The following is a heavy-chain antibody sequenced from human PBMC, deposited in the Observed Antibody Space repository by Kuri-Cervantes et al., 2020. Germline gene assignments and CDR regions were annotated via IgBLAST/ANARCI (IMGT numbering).Heavy chain of an antibody. Sequence: GGSLRLSCAGSGFTFSTYAMSWVRQAPGKGLEWVSGIDISGGGTYYADSVRGRFTIPRDNSKGTFYLQMNNLRGEDTAVYFCARVVYYSDSSGYYPEYFQHWGQGTLVTVSS. V-gene: IGHV3-23*01. CDR1: GFTFSTYA. J-gene: IGHJ1*01. D-gene: IGHD3-22*01. CDR2: IDISGGGT. CDR3: ARVVYYSDSSGYYPEYFQH.